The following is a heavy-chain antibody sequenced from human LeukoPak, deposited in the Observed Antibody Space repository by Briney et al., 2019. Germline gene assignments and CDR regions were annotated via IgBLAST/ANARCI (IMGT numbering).Heavy chain of an antibody. Sequence: GGSLRLSCTASGFTFGDYAMSWVRQAPGKGLEWVSGISGSGGSTYYADSVKGRFTISRDNSKNTLNLQMNSLRAEDTAVYYCAKDIISSANYYYYGMDVWGQGTTVTVSS. D-gene: IGHD6-25*01. V-gene: IGHV3-23*01. CDR3: AKDIISSANYYYYGMDV. CDR2: ISGSGGST. CDR1: GFTFGDYA. J-gene: IGHJ6*02.